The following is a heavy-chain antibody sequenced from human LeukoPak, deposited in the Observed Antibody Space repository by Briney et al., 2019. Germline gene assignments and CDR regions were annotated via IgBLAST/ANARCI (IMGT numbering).Heavy chain of an antibody. CDR3: ARTRDYMDV. V-gene: IGHV1-18*01. CDR2: ISAYNGNT. CDR1: GYTFTGQY. J-gene: IGHJ6*03. Sequence: ASVKVSCKASGYTFTGQYLHWVRQAPGQGLEWMGWISAYNGNTNYAQKLQGRVTMTTDTSTSTAYMELRSLRSDDTAVYYCARTRDYMDVWGKGTTVTVSS.